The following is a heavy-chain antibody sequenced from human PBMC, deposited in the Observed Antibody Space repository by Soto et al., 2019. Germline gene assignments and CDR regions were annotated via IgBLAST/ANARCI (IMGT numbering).Heavy chain of an antibody. CDR3: ARGSEGRGFAFDI. J-gene: IGHJ3*02. CDR2: IYYSGST. Sequence: QVQLQESGPGLVKPSQTLSLTCTVSGGSISSGDYYWSWIRQPPGKGLEWIGYIYYSGSTYYNPSLKSRVTISVDTSENQFSLKLSSVTAADTAVYYCARGSEGRGFAFDIWGQGTMVTVSS. D-gene: IGHD3-10*01. V-gene: IGHV4-30-4*01. CDR1: GGSISSGDYY.